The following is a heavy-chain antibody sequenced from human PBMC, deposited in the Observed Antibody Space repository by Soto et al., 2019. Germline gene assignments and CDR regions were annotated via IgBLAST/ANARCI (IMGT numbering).Heavy chain of an antibody. J-gene: IGHJ4*02. D-gene: IGHD3-10*01. V-gene: IGHV3-11*04. CDR3: ARDNHIGRFGELSHY. Sequence: GGSLRLSCAASGFTFSDYYMSWIRQAPGKGLEWVSYISSSGSTIYYADSVKGRFTISRDNAKNTLYLQMNSLRAEDTAVYYCARDNHIGRFGELSHYWGQGTLVTVSS. CDR2: ISSSGSTI. CDR1: GFTFSDYY.